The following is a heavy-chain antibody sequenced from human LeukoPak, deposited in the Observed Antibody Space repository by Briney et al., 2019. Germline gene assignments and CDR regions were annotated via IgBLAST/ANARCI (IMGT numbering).Heavy chain of an antibody. CDR1: GGSIGSSSYY. CDR3: AREQKSSSWYGQIDY. D-gene: IGHD6-13*01. Sequence: SETLSLTCTVSGGSIGSSSYYWVWIRQPAGKGLEWIGRIYTSGSTNYNPSLKSRVTMSVDTSKNQFSLKLSSVTAADTAVYYCAREQKSSSWYGQIDYWGQGTLVTVSS. CDR2: IYTSGST. J-gene: IGHJ4*02. V-gene: IGHV4-61*02.